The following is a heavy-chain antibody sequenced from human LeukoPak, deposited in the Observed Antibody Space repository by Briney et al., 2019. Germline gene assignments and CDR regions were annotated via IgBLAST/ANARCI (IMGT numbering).Heavy chain of an antibody. CDR2: IYSGGST. V-gene: IGHV3-53*01. Sequence: PSETLSLTCAVYGGSFSGYYWSWVRQAPGKGLEWVSVIYSGGSTYYADSVKGRFTISRDNSKNTLYLQMNGLRAEDTAVYYCARDCSSTSCYDYWGQGTLVTVSS. D-gene: IGHD2-2*01. CDR1: GGSFSGYY. J-gene: IGHJ4*02. CDR3: ARDCSSTSCYDY.